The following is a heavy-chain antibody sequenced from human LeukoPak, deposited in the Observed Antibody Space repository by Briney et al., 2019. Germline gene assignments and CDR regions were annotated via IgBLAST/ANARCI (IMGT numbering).Heavy chain of an antibody. J-gene: IGHJ4*02. V-gene: IGHV4-59*08. CDR1: GGSISSYY. Sequence: PETLSLTCTVSGGSISSYYWSWIRQPPGRGLEWIGHIYYSGSTNYNPSLKSRVTISVDMSKNQFSLKLSSVTAADTAVYYCARLTTPGFDYWGQGTLVTVSS. CDR2: IYYSGST. CDR3: ARLTTPGFDY. D-gene: IGHD4-17*01.